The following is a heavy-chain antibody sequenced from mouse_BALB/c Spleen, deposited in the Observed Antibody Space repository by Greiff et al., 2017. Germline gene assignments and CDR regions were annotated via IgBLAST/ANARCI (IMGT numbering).Heavy chain of an antibody. Sequence: QVQLQQSGAELVKPGASVKLSCKASGYTFTSYYMYWVKQRPGQGLEWIGEINPSNGGTNFNEKFKSKATLTVDKSSSTAYMQLSSLTSEDSAVYYCTRSFGNYGYFDVWGAGTTVTVSS. V-gene: IGHV1S81*02. J-gene: IGHJ1*01. CDR3: TRSFGNYGYFDV. CDR1: GYTFTSYY. D-gene: IGHD2-1*01. CDR2: INPSNGGT.